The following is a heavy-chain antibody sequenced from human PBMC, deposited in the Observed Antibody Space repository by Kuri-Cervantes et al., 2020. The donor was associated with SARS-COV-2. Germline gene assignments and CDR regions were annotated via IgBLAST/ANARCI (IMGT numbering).Heavy chain of an antibody. V-gene: IGHV1-69*13. D-gene: IGHD1-26*01. Sequence: SVKVSCKVSGGTLSSHAISWVRQAPGQGLEWMGGIIPIFGTANYAQKFQGRVTITADESTSTAYMELSSLRAEDTAVYYCAKVQGSGAIRPPDSWGQGTLVTVSS. CDR2: IIPIFGTA. CDR1: GGTLSSHA. J-gene: IGHJ4*02. CDR3: AKVQGSGAIRPPDS.